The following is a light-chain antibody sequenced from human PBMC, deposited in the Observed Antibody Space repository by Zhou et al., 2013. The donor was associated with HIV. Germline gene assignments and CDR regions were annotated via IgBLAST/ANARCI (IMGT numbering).Light chain of an antibody. CDR1: QSVTTF. J-gene: IGKJ1*01. CDR3: QQYGHSTWT. Sequence: DIVLTQSPATLSLSPGERGTLSCRASQSVTTFLAWYQQVPGQAPRLLIYDASHRATGIPDRFIGSGSGTDFTLTIDRLEPGDSAVYYCQQYGHSTWTFGQGTTVEIK. V-gene: IGKV3-11*01. CDR2: DAS.